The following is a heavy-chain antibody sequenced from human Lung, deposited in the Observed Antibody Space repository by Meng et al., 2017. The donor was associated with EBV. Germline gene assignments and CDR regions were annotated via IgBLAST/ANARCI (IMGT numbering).Heavy chain of an antibody. J-gene: IGHJ5*02. CDR2: INSDGSST. Sequence: HLVQSGGGLVQPGGSLRLSCAASGFTFSSYWMHWVRQAPGKGLVWVSRINSDGSSTSYADSVKGRFTISRDNAKNTLYLQMNSLRAEDTAVYYCESVYCGGTSCYPWGQGTLVTVSS. CDR3: ESVYCGGTSCYP. V-gene: IGHV3-74*01. D-gene: IGHD2-2*01. CDR1: GFTFSSYW.